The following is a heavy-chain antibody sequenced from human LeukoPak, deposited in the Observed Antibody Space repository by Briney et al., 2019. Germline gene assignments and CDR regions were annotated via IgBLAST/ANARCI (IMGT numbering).Heavy chain of an antibody. Sequence: ASVKVSCKASGYTFTDYYIHWLRQAPGQGLEWMGWISAYNGNTNYAQKLQGRVTMTTDTSTSTAYMELRSLRSDDTAVYYCARVFKRYEQQPEDYWGQGTPVSVSS. J-gene: IGHJ4*02. CDR2: ISAYNGNT. CDR1: GYTFTDYY. V-gene: IGHV1-18*04. D-gene: IGHD6-13*01. CDR3: ARVFKRYEQQPEDY.